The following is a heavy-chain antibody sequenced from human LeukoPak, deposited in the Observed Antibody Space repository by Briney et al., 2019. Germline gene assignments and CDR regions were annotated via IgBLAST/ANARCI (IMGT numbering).Heavy chain of an antibody. Sequence: ASVKVPCKASGGTFSSYAISWVRQAPGQGLEWMGGIIPIFGTANYAQKFQGRVTITADESTSTAYMELSSLGSEDTAVYYCARPHPGDEWELLSWFDPWGQGTLVTVSS. D-gene: IGHD1-26*01. CDR3: ARPHPGDEWELLSWFDP. J-gene: IGHJ5*02. CDR1: GGTFSSYA. CDR2: IIPIFGTA. V-gene: IGHV1-69*13.